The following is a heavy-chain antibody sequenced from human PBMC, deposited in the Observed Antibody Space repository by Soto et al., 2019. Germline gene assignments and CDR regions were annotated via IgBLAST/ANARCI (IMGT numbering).Heavy chain of an antibody. CDR1: GFTFSNYA. CDR3: ATTNRITNPYGMDV. J-gene: IGHJ6*02. D-gene: IGHD3-3*01. Sequence: QPGGSLRLSCAASGFTFSNYAMNWVRQAPGKGLEWVSAISGSGGSTYYADSVKGRFTISRDNSKNTLYLQMNSLRAEDTAVYYCATTNRITNPYGMDVWGQGTTVTVSS. CDR2: ISGSGGST. V-gene: IGHV3-23*01.